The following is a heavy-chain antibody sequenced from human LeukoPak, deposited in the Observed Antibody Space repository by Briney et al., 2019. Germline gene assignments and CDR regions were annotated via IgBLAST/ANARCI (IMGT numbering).Heavy chain of an antibody. V-gene: IGHV3-69-1*01. CDR2: IVGSSST. Sequence: GGSLRLSCAASGFTFSNFAMTWVRQAPGKGLEWVSSIVGSSSTYYADSVKGRFTISRDNSKNTLYLQVNSLRAEDTAVYYCARAGYSSIWGQGTLVTVSS. CDR3: ARAGYSSI. J-gene: IGHJ4*02. D-gene: IGHD6-19*01. CDR1: GFTFSNFA.